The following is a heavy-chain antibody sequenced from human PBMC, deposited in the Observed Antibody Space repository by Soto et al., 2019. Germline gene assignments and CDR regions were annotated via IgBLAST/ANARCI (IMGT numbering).Heavy chain of an antibody. CDR3: VAELYSGGGCCSLDF. D-gene: IGHD2-21*02. Sequence: KTSGFTFTNSAVQWVRQARGQRLEWIGWIIVASGRTNYAREVQERVTISRDTSTSTAYMELSGLRSEDTAVYYCVAELYSGGGCCSLDFWGQGTMVTVSS. V-gene: IGHV1-58*01. CDR2: IIVASGRT. J-gene: IGHJ3*01. CDR1: GFTFTNSA.